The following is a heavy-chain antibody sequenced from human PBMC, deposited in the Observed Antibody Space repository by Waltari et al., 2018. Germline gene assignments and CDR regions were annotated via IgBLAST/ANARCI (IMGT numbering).Heavy chain of an antibody. V-gene: IGHV1-2*02. Sequence: QVQLVQSGAEVKKPGASVKVSCKASGYTFTAYYMHWVRLAPGQGLEWMGWNNPKTGGTRIAQKFQGRVTVTSDASITTGYMELTSLRSDDTALYYCARVIYSSGWNPIDFWGQGTLVTVSS. CDR1: GYTFTAYY. CDR3: ARVIYSSGWNPIDF. J-gene: IGHJ4*02. D-gene: IGHD6-19*01. CDR2: NNPKTGGT.